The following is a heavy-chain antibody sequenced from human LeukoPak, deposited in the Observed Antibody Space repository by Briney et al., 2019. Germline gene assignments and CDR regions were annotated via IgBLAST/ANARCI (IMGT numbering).Heavy chain of an antibody. J-gene: IGHJ3*02. CDR2: IYHSGGT. CDR1: GYSISSGYY. D-gene: IGHD1-14*01. CDR3: ARLTSGPEADGAFDI. Sequence: PSETLSLTCTVSGYSISSGYYWGWIRQPPGKGLEWIGSIYHSGGTYYNPSLKSRVTISVDTSKNQFSLKLSSVTAADTAVYYCARLTSGPEADGAFDIWGQGTMVTVSS. V-gene: IGHV4-38-2*02.